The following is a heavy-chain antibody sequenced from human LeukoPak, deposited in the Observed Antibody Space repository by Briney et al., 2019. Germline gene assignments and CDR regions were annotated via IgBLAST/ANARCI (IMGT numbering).Heavy chain of an antibody. D-gene: IGHD3-3*01. J-gene: IGHJ4*02. CDR3: ARKTTSFGVAPDY. CDR2: ISSSSSYI. CDR1: GFTFSSYS. Sequence: PGGSLRLSCAASGFTFSSYSMNWVRQAPGKGLEWVSSISSSSSYIYYADSVKGRFTISRDNAKNSLYLQMNSLRAEDTAVYYCARKTTSFGVAPDYWGRGTLVTVSS. V-gene: IGHV3-21*01.